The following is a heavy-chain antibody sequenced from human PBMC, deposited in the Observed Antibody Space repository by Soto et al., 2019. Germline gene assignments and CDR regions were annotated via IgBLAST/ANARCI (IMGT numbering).Heavy chain of an antibody. D-gene: IGHD1-26*01. CDR2: IYHSGST. Sequence: QLQLQESGSGLVKPSQTLSLTCAVSGGSISSGGYSWSWIRQPPGKGLEWIGYIYHSGSTYYNPSLKSRVTIAGDRSKNQFSLKLSSVTAADTAVYYCATIPAYSGSNWGFDYWGQGTLVTVSS. CDR3: ATIPAYSGSNWGFDY. V-gene: IGHV4-30-2*01. CDR1: GGSISSGGYS. J-gene: IGHJ4*02.